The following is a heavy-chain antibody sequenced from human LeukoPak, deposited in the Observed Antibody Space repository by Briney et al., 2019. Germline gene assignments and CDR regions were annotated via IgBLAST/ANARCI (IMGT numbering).Heavy chain of an antibody. D-gene: IGHD3-22*01. V-gene: IGHV1-2*02. Sequence: ASVKVSCKASGYTFTGYYMHWVRQAPGQGLEWMGWINPNGGGTNYAQKFQGRVTMTRDTSISTAYMELSRLRSDDTAVYYCARPYDSSGFYFDYWGQGTLVTVSS. CDR2: INPNGGGT. J-gene: IGHJ4*02. CDR3: ARPYDSSGFYFDY. CDR1: GYTFTGYY.